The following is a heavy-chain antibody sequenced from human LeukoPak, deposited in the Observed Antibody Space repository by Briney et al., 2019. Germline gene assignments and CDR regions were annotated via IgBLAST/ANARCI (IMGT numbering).Heavy chain of an antibody. V-gene: IGHV2-70*11. D-gene: IGHD6-25*01. J-gene: IGHJ3*02. CDR2: IDWDDDK. Sequence: SGPTLVNPTQTLTLTCTFSGFSLSTSGICVSWIRQPPGKALEWLARIDWDDDKYYSTSLKTRLTISKDTSKNQVVLTMTNMDPVDTATYYCARSSRTRGSYAFDIWGQGTMVTVSS. CDR3: ARSSRTRGSYAFDI. CDR1: GFSLSTSGIC.